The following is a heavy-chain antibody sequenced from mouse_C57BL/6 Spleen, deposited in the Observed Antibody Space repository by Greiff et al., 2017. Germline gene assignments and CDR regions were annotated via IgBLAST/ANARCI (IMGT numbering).Heavy chain of an antibody. CDR3: ARGYRPYAMDY. Sequence: VQLQQPGAELVQPGASVKLSCKASGYTFTSYWMHWVKQRPGQGLEWIGMIHPNSGSTNYNEKFKSKATLTVDKSSSTAYMQLSSLTSEDSAVYYCARGYRPYAMDYWGQGTSVTVSS. V-gene: IGHV1-64*01. CDR1: GYTFTSYW. CDR2: IHPNSGST. J-gene: IGHJ4*01.